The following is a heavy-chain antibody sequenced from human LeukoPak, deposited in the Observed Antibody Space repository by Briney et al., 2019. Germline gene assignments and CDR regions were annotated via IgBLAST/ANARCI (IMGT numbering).Heavy chain of an antibody. D-gene: IGHD3-22*01. V-gene: IGHV4-4*07. CDR3: ARDMVSTWPYFYTYYYMDV. Sequence: SETLSLTCTVSGASITAHSWNWIRQPAGKALEWIGRIHGNGSTNYNPSLKSRVAISLDTSKSHFSLKLPSVTAADTALYYCARDMVSTWPYFYTYYYMDVWGQGTTVAVSS. CDR1: GASITAHS. J-gene: IGHJ6*03. CDR2: IHGNGST.